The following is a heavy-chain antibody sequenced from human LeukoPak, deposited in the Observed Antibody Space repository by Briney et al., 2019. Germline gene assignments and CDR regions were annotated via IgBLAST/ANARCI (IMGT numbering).Heavy chain of an antibody. CDR1: GGSFSGYY. CDR3: ARHASKQYYYDSSGHPFDY. Sequence: SETLSLTCAVYGGSFSGYYWSWIRQPPGKGLEWIGEISHSGSTNYNPSLKGRVTISVDTSKNQFSLKLSSVTAADTAVYYCARHASKQYYYDSSGHPFDYWGQGTLVTVSS. CDR2: ISHSGST. V-gene: IGHV4-34*01. D-gene: IGHD3-22*01. J-gene: IGHJ4*02.